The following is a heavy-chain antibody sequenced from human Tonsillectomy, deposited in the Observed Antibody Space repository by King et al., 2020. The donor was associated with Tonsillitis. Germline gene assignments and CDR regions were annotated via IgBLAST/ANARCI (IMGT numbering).Heavy chain of an antibody. CDR1: GFTFSSYS. V-gene: IGHV3-21*01. CDR3: ARVQGITGTTKAGWFDP. Sequence: VQLVESGGGLVKPGGSLRLSCAASGFTFSSYSMNWVRQAPGKGLEWVSSISSSSSYIYYADSVKGRFTISRDNAKNSLNLQINGLRAEETAVYYCARVQGITGTTKAGWFDPWGQGTLVTVSS. D-gene: IGHD1-7*01. CDR2: ISSSSSYI. J-gene: IGHJ5*02.